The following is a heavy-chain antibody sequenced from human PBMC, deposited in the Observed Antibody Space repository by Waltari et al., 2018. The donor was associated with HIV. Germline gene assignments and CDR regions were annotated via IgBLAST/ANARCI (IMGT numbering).Heavy chain of an antibody. CDR3: ATDFSGMVRAYSCFGLDG. V-gene: IGHV1-24*01. D-gene: IGHD3-10*01. Sequence: QVQLVQSGAEVKKPGASVKVSCKVSGHTLSELSMHWLRQVPGTGLEWLGKFQREDEATTSAQRFHGRVTLTEDTSSDAAYRELSSLTSGCTAVYYGATDFSGMVRAYSCFGLDGWGQGTTVTVSS. CDR2: FQREDEAT. J-gene: IGHJ6*02. CDR1: GHTLSELS.